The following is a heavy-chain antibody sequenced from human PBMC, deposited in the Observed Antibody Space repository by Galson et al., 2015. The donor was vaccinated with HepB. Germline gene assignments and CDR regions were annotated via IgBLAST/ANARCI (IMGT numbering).Heavy chain of an antibody. D-gene: IGHD1-1*01. J-gene: IGHJ3*01. CDR2: ISGSGDST. V-gene: IGHV3-23*01. Sequence: SLRLSCAPSGFIFSNYDMTWVRQAPGKGLEWVSSISGSGDSTFYAESVKGRFTISRDNVKNTLYLQMNSLRVEDTALYYCAKISAIQGANAFDFWGQGTMVTVSS. CDR1: GFIFSNYD. CDR3: AKISAIQGANAFDF.